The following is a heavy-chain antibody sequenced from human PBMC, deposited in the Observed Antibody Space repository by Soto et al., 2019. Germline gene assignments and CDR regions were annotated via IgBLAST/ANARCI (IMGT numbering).Heavy chain of an antibody. Sequence: QVQLVQSGAEVKKPGASVKVSCKASGYTFTSYGISWVRQAPGQGLEWMGWISAYNGNTNYAQQLQGRVTMTTDTSTSKAYMELRSLRSDDTAVYYCARIRYYDYVWGSYRPAYFDYWGQGTLVTVSS. D-gene: IGHD3-16*02. J-gene: IGHJ4*02. CDR3: ARIRYYDYVWGSYRPAYFDY. CDR1: GYTFTSYG. V-gene: IGHV1-18*04. CDR2: ISAYNGNT.